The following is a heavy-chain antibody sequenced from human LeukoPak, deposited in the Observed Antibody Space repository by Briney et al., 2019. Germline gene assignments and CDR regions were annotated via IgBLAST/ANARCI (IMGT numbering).Heavy chain of an antibody. CDR1: GASFSGYY. Sequence: SETLSLTCAVYGASFSGYYWSWIRQPPGKGLEWIGEINHSGSTNYNPSLKSRVTISVDTSKNQFSLKLSSVTAADTAVYYCARGNYYGSGSYYADYYYYYGMDVWGQGTTVTVSS. J-gene: IGHJ6*02. D-gene: IGHD3-10*01. V-gene: IGHV4-34*01. CDR3: ARGNYYGSGSYYADYYYYYGMDV. CDR2: INHSGST.